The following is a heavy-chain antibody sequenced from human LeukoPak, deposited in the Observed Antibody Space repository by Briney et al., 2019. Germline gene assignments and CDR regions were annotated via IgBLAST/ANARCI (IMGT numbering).Heavy chain of an antibody. D-gene: IGHD2-15*01. CDR3: AKEAVAATLSGGPHCDY. CDR2: ISWDGGST. J-gene: IGHJ4*02. Sequence: PGGSLRLSCAASGFTFDDYTMHWVRQAPGQGLEWVSLISWDGGSTYYADSVKGRFTISRDNSKSSLYLQMNSLRTEDTALYYCAKEAVAATLSGGPHCDYWGQGTLVTVSS. CDR1: GFTFDDYT. V-gene: IGHV3-43*01.